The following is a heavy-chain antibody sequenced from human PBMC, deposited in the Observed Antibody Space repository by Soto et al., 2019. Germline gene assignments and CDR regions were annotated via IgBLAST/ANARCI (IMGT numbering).Heavy chain of an antibody. CDR2: LGGNGFTT. V-gene: IGHV3-23*01. D-gene: IGHD2-2*01. J-gene: IGHJ6*03. Sequence: EVQLLESGGGLVQPGGSLRLSCVVSGFTFGSYAMSWVRQAPKKGPEWVAILGGNGFTTYYEDTVKGRFTISGDKSESPVFLPMTSLRADDTGVYYCATALRPSLNFFYYMDVCGRGNAVTVYS. CDR3: ATALRPSLNFFYYMDV. CDR1: GFTFGSYA.